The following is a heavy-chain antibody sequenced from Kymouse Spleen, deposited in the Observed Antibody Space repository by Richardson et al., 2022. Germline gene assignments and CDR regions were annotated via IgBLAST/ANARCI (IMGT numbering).Heavy chain of an antibody. CDR3: AKEQQLEGYYYGMDV. CDR2: ISYDGSNK. CDR1: GFTFSSYG. Sequence: QVQLVESGGGVVQPGRSLRLSCAASGFTFSSYGMHWVRQAPGKGLEWVAVISYDGSNKYYADSVKGRFTISRDNSKNTLYLQMNSLRAEDTAVYYCAKEQQLEGYYYGMDVWGQGTTVTVSS. D-gene: IGHD6-13*01,IGHD6-6*01. J-gene: IGHJ6*02. V-gene: IGHV3-30*18.